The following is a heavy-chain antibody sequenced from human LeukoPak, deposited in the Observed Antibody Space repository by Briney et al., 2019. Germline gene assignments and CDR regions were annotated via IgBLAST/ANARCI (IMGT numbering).Heavy chain of an antibody. CDR1: GGSISSYY. J-gene: IGHJ4*02. CDR2: IYYSGST. D-gene: IGHD3-10*01. CDR3: ARVEGSGSYFHFDY. V-gene: IGHV4-59*01. Sequence: RASETLSLTCTVSGGSISSYYWSWIRQPPGKGLEWIGYIYYSGSTNYNPSLKSRVTISVDTSMNQFSLKLSSVTAADTAVYYCARVEGSGSYFHFDYWGLGTLVTVSS.